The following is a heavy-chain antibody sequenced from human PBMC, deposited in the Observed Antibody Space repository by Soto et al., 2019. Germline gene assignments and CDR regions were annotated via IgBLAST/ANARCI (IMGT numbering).Heavy chain of an antibody. Sequence: QVQLVQSGAEVRKPGASVQISCKASGYTFTSNYMHWVRQAPGQGLEWMGMINPSGGSTNYAQNFQGRVTMTRDTSTSTVYMELNSLRSEDTAVYYCARDAPYYYESSGYSDYWGQGTLVTVSS. J-gene: IGHJ4*02. CDR2: INPSGGST. V-gene: IGHV1-46*01. D-gene: IGHD3-22*01. CDR3: ARDAPYYYESSGYSDY. CDR1: GYTFTSNY.